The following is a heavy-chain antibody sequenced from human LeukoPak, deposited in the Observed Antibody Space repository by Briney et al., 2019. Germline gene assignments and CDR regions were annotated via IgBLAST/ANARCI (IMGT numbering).Heavy chain of an antibody. J-gene: IGHJ4*02. CDR1: GFTFSSYW. CDR3: ATDTKYSSSWSDYFGY. CDR2: IKQDGSEK. V-gene: IGHV3-7*01. Sequence: GGTLRLSCAASGFTFSSYWMTWVRQAPGKGLEWVANIKQDGSEKNYVDSVKGRFTISRDNAKNSLYLQMNSLRAEDSAIYYCATDTKYSSSWSDYFGYWGQGTLVTVSS. D-gene: IGHD6-13*01.